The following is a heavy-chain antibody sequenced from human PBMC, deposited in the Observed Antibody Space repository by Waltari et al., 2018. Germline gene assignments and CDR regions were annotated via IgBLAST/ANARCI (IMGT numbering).Heavy chain of an antibody. D-gene: IGHD4-17*01. J-gene: IGHJ4*02. V-gene: IGHV4-39*01. CDR3: ARANYGGSWDF. CDR1: DGSISSSSYY. Sequence: QLQLQESGPGLVKPSETLSLTCTVSDGSISSSSYYWGWIRQPPGKGLEWIGSIYYSGSTCYNPSFKSRVTISVDTSKNQFSLKLRSVTAADTAMYYCARANYGGSWDFWGQGTLVTVSS. CDR2: IYYSGST.